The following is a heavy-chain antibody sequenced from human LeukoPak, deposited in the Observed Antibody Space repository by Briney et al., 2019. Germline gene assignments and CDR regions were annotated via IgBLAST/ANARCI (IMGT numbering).Heavy chain of an antibody. Sequence: GGSLRLSCAASGFTFSSYDMHWVRQATGKGLEWVSAIGTAGDPYYPGSVKGRFTISRENAKNSLYLQMNSLGAGDTAVYYCARGKITMVRGVINDYGMDVWGKGTTVTVSS. D-gene: IGHD3-10*01. CDR1: GFTFSSYD. CDR2: IGTAGDP. CDR3: ARGKITMVRGVINDYGMDV. V-gene: IGHV3-13*05. J-gene: IGHJ6*04.